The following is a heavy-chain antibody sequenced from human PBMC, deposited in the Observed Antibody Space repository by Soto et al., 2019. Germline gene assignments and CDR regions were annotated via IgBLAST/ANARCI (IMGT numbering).Heavy chain of an antibody. D-gene: IGHD6-13*01. V-gene: IGHV4-59*01. CDR1: GGAISSYY. CDR2: IYFSGST. J-gene: IGHJ5*02. Sequence: SETLSLTCTVSGGAISSYYWSWFRQPPGKGLEWVVYIYFSGSTKSNPSFKSRVTISEDTSKNQFSLKLSSVTAADTAVYYCARGGSSWYNWFDPWGQGTLVTVSS. CDR3: ARGGSSWYNWFDP.